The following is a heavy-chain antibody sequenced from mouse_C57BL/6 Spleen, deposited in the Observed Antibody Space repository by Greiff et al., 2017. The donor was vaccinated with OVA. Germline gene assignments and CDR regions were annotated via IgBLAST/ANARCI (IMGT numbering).Heavy chain of an antibody. CDR1: GYAFSSYW. D-gene: IGHD2-2*01. Sequence: QVQLQQSGAELVKPGASVKISCKASGYAFSSYWMNWVKQRPGKGLEWIGQIYPGDGDTNYNGKFKGKATLTADKSSSTAYMQLSSLTSEDSAVYFCARGGYGYGSFAYWGQGTLVTVSA. J-gene: IGHJ3*01. CDR2: IYPGDGDT. V-gene: IGHV1-80*01. CDR3: ARGGYGYGSFAY.